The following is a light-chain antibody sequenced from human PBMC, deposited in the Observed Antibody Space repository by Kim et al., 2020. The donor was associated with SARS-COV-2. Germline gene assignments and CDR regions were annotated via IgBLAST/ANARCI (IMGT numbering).Light chain of an antibody. CDR3: QSYDSNNQGV. J-gene: IGLJ3*02. Sequence: KTVAISCTRSSGSIANTDVQWYQQRPGSSPTTVIYEDNQRPSGVPDRFSGSIDRSSNSASLTISGLKTEDEADYYCQSYDSNNQGVFGGGTKLTVL. CDR2: EDN. V-gene: IGLV6-57*01. CDR1: SGSIANTD.